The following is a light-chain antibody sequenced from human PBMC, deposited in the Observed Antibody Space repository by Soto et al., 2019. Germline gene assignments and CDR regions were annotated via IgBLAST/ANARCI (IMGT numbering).Light chain of an antibody. CDR2: DTS. CDR3: HLRSNWWT. V-gene: IGKV3-11*01. CDR1: QSVSSS. J-gene: IGKJ1*01. Sequence: EVVLTQSPATLSLFPGERATLSCRASQSVSSSLAWYQQKPGQPPRVLIYDTSNRATGIPARFSGSGSGTDFTLTIISLEPEDFAVYYCHLRSNWWTFGQGTKVEI.